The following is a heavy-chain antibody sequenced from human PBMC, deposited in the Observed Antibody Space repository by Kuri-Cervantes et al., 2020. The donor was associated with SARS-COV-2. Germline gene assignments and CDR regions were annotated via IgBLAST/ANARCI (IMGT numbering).Heavy chain of an antibody. CDR2: IRSKAYGGTT. J-gene: IGHJ4*02. D-gene: IGHD3-3*01. Sequence: GGSLRLSCKGSGYSFTSYWIGWVRQAPGKGLEWVGFIRSKAYGGTTEYAASVKGRFTISRDDSKSIAYLQMNSLKTEDTAVYYCTRDNFWSGFFDYWGQGTLVTVSS. CDR1: GYSFTSYW. V-gene: IGHV3-49*04. CDR3: TRDNFWSGFFDY.